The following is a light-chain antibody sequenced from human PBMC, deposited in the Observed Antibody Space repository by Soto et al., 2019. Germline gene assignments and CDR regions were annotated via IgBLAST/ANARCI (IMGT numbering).Light chain of an antibody. CDR1: QNVRAF. V-gene: IGKV3-11*01. CDR3: QQHSHWPPWT. J-gene: IGKJ1*01. Sequence: EVVWTQSPATLSLSPGERATLSCRASQNVRAFLDWYQQKPGQAPRLLIYAASNRATGIPDRFSGSGSGTDFTLTISSLEPEDFAVYYCQQHSHWPPWTFGQGTKVDIK. CDR2: AAS.